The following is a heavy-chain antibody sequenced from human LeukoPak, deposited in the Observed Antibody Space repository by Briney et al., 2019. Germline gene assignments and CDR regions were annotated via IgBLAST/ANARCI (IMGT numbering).Heavy chain of an antibody. J-gene: IGHJ4*02. Sequence: GGPLRLPCAASGSTFSTHWMHWVRQAPGKGLVWVSHINNDGSSTSYADSVKGRFTIPRDNAKNTLYLQMNSLRAEDTAVYYCARDGILGSHDYWGQGTLVTVSS. V-gene: IGHV3-74*01. CDR3: ARDGILGSHDY. CDR1: GSTFSTHW. D-gene: IGHD3-3*02. CDR2: INNDGSST.